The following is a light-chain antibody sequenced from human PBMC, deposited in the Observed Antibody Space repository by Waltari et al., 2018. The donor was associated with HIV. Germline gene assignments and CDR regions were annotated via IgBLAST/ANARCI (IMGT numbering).Light chain of an antibody. CDR3: QSYDSSLSGFVV. Sequence: QSVLTQPPSVSGAPGQRVTISCPGTSPNIGAGYDVHWYQQLPGTAPKVLIYGNTNRPSGVPDRFSGSKSGTSASLAITGLQAEDEADYYCQSYDSSLSGFVVFGGGTKVTVL. CDR2: GNT. J-gene: IGLJ2*01. CDR1: SPNIGAGYD. V-gene: IGLV1-40*01.